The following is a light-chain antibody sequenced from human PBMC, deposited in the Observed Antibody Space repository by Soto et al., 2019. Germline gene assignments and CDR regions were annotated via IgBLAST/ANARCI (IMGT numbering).Light chain of an antibody. Sequence: QSALTQPASVSGSPGQSITISCTGTSSDVGAYNYVSWYQQHPGKAPKLMIYEVSNRPSGVSNRFSGSKSGNTASLTISGLQAEDEADYYCSSHLSSSTLVFGGGTKPTVL. CDR1: SSDVGAYNY. CDR3: SSHLSSSTLV. V-gene: IGLV2-14*01. J-gene: IGLJ2*01. CDR2: EVS.